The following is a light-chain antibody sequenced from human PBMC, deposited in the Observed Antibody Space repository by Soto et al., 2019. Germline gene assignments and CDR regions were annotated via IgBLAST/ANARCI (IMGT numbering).Light chain of an antibody. J-gene: IGKJ1*01. CDR1: QSVSSSY. V-gene: IGKV3-20*01. Sequence: ELVLTQSPGTLSLSPGERATLSCRARQSVSSSYLAWYQQKHGQAPRLLIYGASSRATGIPDRFSGSGCGTDFTLTFSRLEPEDFAVYYCQQYRTFGQGTKWIS. CDR2: GAS. CDR3: QQYRT.